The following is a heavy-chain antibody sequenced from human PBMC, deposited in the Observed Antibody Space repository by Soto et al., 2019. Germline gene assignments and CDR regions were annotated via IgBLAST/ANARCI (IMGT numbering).Heavy chain of an antibody. CDR3: ARERGGGSYHTGSAY. V-gene: IGHV1-69*13. Sequence: SVKVSCKASGGTFSSYAISWVRQAPGQGLEWMGGIIPIFGTANYAQKFQGRVTITADESTSTAYMELSSLRSEDTAVYYCARERGGGSYHTGSAYWGQGTLVTVSS. D-gene: IGHD1-26*01. J-gene: IGHJ4*02. CDR2: IIPIFGTA. CDR1: GGTFSSYA.